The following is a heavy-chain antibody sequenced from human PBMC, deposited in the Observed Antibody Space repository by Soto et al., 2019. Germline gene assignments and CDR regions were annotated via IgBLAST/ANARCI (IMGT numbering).Heavy chain of an antibody. V-gene: IGHV4-59*08. CDR1: GGSISSYY. CDR2: IYYSGST. J-gene: IGHJ5*02. Sequence: SETLSLTCTVFGGSISSYYWSWIRQPPGKGLEWIGYIYYSGSTNYNPSLKSRVTISVDTSKNQFSLKLSSVTAADTAVYYCARHAPYCSGGSCYSGGNWFDPWGQGTLVTVSS. CDR3: ARHAPYCSGGSCYSGGNWFDP. D-gene: IGHD2-15*01.